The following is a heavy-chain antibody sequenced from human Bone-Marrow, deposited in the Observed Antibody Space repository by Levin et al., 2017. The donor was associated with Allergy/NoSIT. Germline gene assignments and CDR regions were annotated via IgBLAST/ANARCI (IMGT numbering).Heavy chain of an antibody. D-gene: IGHD2-2*01. CDR3: ARVRGGCSSSSCYLDP. CDR2: TYHSGNT. V-gene: IGHV4-4*02. Sequence: SETLSLTCAASGDSISSSNWWTWVRQTPGRGLEWVGETYHSGNTYYNPSLKSRVTISVDKSKNQFSLKLSSVTAADTAVYYCARVRGGCSSSSCYLDPWGQGTLVTVSS. CDR1: GDSISSSNW. J-gene: IGHJ5*02.